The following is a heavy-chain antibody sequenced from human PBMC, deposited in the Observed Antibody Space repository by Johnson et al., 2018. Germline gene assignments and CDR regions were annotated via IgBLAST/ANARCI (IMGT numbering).Heavy chain of an antibody. Sequence: QVQLVQSGGGVVQPGKSLRLSCAASGFTFSRFGMHWVRQAPGKGLEWVAVVSSDGSIDYYADSVKGRFAISRDNSKKTLSLQMDRLGAEDTAVYFCARENFASGAKYSGAFDNWGQGTLVTVSS. J-gene: IGHJ3*02. CDR2: VSSDGSID. D-gene: IGHD4/OR15-4a*01. V-gene: IGHV3-30*03. CDR1: GFTFSRFG. CDR3: ARENFASGAKYSGAFDN.